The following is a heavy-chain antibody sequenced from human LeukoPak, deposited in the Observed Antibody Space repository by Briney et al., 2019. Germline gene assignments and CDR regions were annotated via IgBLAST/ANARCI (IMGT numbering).Heavy chain of an antibody. CDR2: IYYSGST. CDR1: GGSISSYY. J-gene: IGHJ5*02. Sequence: SETLSLTCTVSGGSISSYYWSWIRQPPGKGLEWIGYIYYSGSTNYNPSLKSRVTISVDTSKNQFSLKLSSVTAADTAVYYCAMSIVGANVTWGQGTLVTVSS. D-gene: IGHD1-26*01. V-gene: IGHV4-59*01. CDR3: AMSIVGANVT.